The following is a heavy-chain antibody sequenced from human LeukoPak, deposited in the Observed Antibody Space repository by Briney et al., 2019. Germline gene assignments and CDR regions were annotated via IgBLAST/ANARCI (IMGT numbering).Heavy chain of an antibody. D-gene: IGHD3-22*01. J-gene: IGHJ4*02. CDR2: LYSDGST. Sequence: PGGSLRLSCAASGFTFSDYYMSWIRQAPGKGLEWVSVLYSDGSTYYADSVKGRFTISRDNSKNTLYLQMNSLRAEDTAVYYCARESNYYDSSGSPWYFDYWGQGTLVTVSS. V-gene: IGHV3-66*01. CDR1: GFTFSDYY. CDR3: ARESNYYDSSGSPWYFDY.